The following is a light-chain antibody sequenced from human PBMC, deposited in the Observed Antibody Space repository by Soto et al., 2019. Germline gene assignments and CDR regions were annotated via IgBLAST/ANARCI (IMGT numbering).Light chain of an antibody. Sequence: EIVMTQSPATLSASPGERATLSCRASQSVRSNLAWYQQKPGQAPRLLIYGASTRATGIPARFSGSGSGTEFTLSIGSRQSEDFAVYYCQQYNDWPPTFGQGTKVDIK. CDR3: QQYNDWPPT. J-gene: IGKJ1*01. CDR1: QSVRSN. CDR2: GAS. V-gene: IGKV3-15*01.